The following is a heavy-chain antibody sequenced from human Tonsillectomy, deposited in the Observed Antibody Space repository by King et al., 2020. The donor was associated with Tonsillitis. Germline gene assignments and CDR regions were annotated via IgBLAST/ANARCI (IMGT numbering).Heavy chain of an antibody. Sequence: VQLQQWGAGLLKPSETLSLTCAVYGGSFSGYYWSWIRQPPGKGLEWIGEINHSGSTNYNPSLKSRVTISVDTSKNQFSLKLSSVTAADTAVYYCARPNLQRRAFAGSFLYWGQGTLVTVSS. CDR1: GGSFSGYY. D-gene: IGHD1-26*01. V-gene: IGHV4-34*01. CDR2: INHSGST. CDR3: ARPNLQRRAFAGSFLY. J-gene: IGHJ4*02.